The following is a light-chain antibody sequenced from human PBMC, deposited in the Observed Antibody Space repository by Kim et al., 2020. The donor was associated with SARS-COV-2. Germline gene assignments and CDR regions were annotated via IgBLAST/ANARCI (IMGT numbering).Light chain of an antibody. J-gene: IGKJ1*01. V-gene: IGKV1-27*01. Sequence: GDRVTITCRASHAISHYLAWYQQKPGKVPKLLIYAASTLQSGVPSRFSGSGSGTDFTLTISGLQPEDVATYYCQKYDIAPWTFGQGTKV. CDR1: HAISHY. CDR2: AAS. CDR3: QKYDIAPWT.